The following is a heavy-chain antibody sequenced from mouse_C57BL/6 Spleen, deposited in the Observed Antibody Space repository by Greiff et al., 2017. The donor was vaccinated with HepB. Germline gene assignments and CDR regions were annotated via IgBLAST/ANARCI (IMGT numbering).Heavy chain of an antibody. Sequence: VQLQQSVAELVRPGASVKLSCTASGFNIKNTYMHWVKQRPEQGLAWIGRLDPANGNTKYAPKFQGKATITADTASNTAYLQLSSLTSEDTAIYYCARGTGRGLDYFDYWGQGTTLTVSS. CDR2: LDPANGNT. V-gene: IGHV14-3*01. D-gene: IGHD4-1*01. CDR3: ARGTGRGLDYFDY. CDR1: GFNIKNTY. J-gene: IGHJ2*01.